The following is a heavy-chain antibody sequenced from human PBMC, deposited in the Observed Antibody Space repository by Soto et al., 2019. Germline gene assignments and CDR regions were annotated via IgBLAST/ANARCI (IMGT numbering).Heavy chain of an antibody. D-gene: IGHD3-10*01. CDR1: GYKFSSYA. CDR2: INAGNGNT. Sequence: GASVKVSCKASGYKFSSYAIHWLRQAPGQGLEWMGWINAGNGNTRSSRKFQGRVIITRDTSATTAYLEVDSLRSEDTAIYYCARVAPSGGSVPRFDPWGQGTLVTVSS. CDR3: ARVAPSGGSVPRFDP. J-gene: IGHJ5*02. V-gene: IGHV1-3*01.